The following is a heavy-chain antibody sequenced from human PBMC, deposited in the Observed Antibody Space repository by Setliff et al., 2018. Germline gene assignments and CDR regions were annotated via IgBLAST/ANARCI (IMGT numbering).Heavy chain of an antibody. CDR1: GYTFTTYA. CDR2: IIPLHGTR. V-gene: IGHV1-3*01. J-gene: IGHJ6*03. CDR3: ARRREENYYYYMDV. Sequence: ASVKVSCKASGYTFTTYAMSWMRQAPGQGLEWVGGIIPLHGTRNHAQKLQGRVSITRDTSASTAYMELSSLRSEDTAVYFCARRREENYYYYMDVWGKGTAVTVSS. D-gene: IGHD1-26*01.